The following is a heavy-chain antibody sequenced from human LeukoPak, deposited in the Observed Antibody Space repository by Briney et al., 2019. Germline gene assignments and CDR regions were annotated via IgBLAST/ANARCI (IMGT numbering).Heavy chain of an antibody. Sequence: GESLKISCQGSGYTFTSYWIGWVRQMPGKGLEWMGIIFPRDSETGYSLSFQGQVTISADESISTAYLQWGSLKASDTAMYYCARAYCSTTRCYQGFDYWGQGTLVTVSS. D-gene: IGHD2-2*01. CDR3: ARAYCSTTRCYQGFDY. CDR2: IFPRDSET. V-gene: IGHV5-51*01. CDR1: GYTFTSYW. J-gene: IGHJ4*02.